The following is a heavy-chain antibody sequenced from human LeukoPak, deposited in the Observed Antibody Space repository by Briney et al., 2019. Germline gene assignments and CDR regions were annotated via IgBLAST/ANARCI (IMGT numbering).Heavy chain of an antibody. Sequence: GGSPRLSCAASGFTFSSYSMNWVRQAPGKGLEWVSYISNSGSTIYYADSVKGRFTISRDNAKNSLYLQMNSLRAEDTAVYYCARKPPHDYWGQGTLVTVSS. CDR3: ARKPPHDY. J-gene: IGHJ4*02. CDR2: ISNSGSTI. CDR1: GFTFSSYS. V-gene: IGHV3-48*01.